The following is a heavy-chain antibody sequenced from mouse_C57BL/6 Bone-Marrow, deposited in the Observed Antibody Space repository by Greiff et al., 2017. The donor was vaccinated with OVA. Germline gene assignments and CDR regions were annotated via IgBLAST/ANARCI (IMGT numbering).Heavy chain of an antibody. V-gene: IGHV1-69*01. CDR2: IDPSDSYP. Sequence: QVQLQQPGAELVMPGASVKLSCKASGYTFTSYWMHWVKQRPGQGLEWIGEIDPSDSYPNYNQKFKGKSTLTVDTSSSTAYMQRSSLTSEDSAGYYCEREYDYYGSDWYFDVWGTGTTVTVSS. CDR1: GYTFTSYW. CDR3: EREYDYYGSDWYFDV. J-gene: IGHJ1*03. D-gene: IGHD1-1*01.